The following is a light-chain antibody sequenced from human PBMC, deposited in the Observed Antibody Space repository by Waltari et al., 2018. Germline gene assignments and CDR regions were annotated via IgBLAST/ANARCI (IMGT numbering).Light chain of an antibody. Sequence: NFVLTQPHSVSESPGKTVRISCTGSGGSLASNYVQWYQHRPGSAPTTVIYEDKQRPSGIPNRVYGSVDSSSNSASLLISGLQTEDEADYYCQSYDGANWVFGGGTKLTVL. CDR2: EDK. V-gene: IGLV6-57*02. CDR1: GGSLASNY. J-gene: IGLJ3*02. CDR3: QSYDGANWV.